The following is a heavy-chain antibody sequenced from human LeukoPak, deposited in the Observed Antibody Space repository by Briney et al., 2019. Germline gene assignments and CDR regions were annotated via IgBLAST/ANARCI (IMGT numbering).Heavy chain of an antibody. Sequence: SETLSLTCTVSGGSISRDIYYWGWIRQPPGKGLEWIGSIYYSRSTYYNPSLESRVTISVDTSKNQFSLKLSSVTAADTAVYYCARLTTDSTYHSGWFDPWGQGTRVTVSS. CDR3: ARLTTDSTYHSGWFDP. CDR2: IYYSRST. CDR1: GGSISRDIYY. D-gene: IGHD3-22*01. J-gene: IGHJ5*02. V-gene: IGHV4-39*01.